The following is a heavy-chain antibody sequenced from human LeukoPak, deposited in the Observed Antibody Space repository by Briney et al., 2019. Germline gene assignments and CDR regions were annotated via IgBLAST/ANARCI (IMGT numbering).Heavy chain of an antibody. CDR2: INAGNGNT. CDR1: GYTFTSYA. CDR3: ASAAGSSWYVGWFDP. D-gene: IGHD6-13*01. J-gene: IGHJ5*02. V-gene: IGHV1-3*01. Sequence: ASVKVSCKASGYTFTSYAMHWVRQAPGQRLEWMGWINAGNGNTKYSQKFQGRVTITRDTSASTAYMELSSLRSEDTAVYYCASAAGSSWYVGWFDPWGQGTLVTVSS.